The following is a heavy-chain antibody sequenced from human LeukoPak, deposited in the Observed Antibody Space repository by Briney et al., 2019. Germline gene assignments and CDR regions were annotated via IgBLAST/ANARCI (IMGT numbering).Heavy chain of an antibody. CDR2: IWYDGSNK. J-gene: IGHJ4*02. Sequence: PGGSLRLSCADSGFTFRGYWMKWVRQAPGQGLEWVAVIWYDGSNKYYTDSVKGRFTISRDNSNNTLYLEMNSLRVEDTAVYYCARGHVRGYSYGFGYWGQGSLVTVSS. CDR3: ARGHVRGYSYGFGY. CDR1: GFTFRGYW. D-gene: IGHD5-18*01. V-gene: IGHV3-33*07.